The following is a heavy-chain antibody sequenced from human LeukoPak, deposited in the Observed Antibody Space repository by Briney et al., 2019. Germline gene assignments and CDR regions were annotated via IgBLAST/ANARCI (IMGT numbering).Heavy chain of an antibody. V-gene: IGHV5-51*01. D-gene: IGHD2-2*01. J-gene: IGHJ4*02. Sequence: GESLKISCKGSGYSFTSYWIGWVRQMPGKGLEWMGIIYPGDSDTRYSPSFQGQVTIAADKSLCSAYLQCGSLAASDTAMYFRARMVVPAAIADYWGQGTLVTVSS. CDR3: ARMVVPAAIADY. CDR2: IYPGDSDT. CDR1: GYSFTSYW.